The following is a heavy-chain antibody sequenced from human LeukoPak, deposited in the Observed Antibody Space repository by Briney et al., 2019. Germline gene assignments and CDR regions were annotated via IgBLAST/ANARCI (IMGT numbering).Heavy chain of an antibody. CDR2: ISSSRSYT. CDR1: GFTFSDYY. J-gene: IGHJ4*02. CDR3: AREGHCSSTRCYADFDY. D-gene: IGHD2-2*01. V-gene: IGHV3-11*05. Sequence: GGSLRLSCAASGFTFSDYYMSWIRQPPGKGLEWVSYISSSRSYTNYADSVKGRFTISRDNAKNSLYLQMNSLRAEDTAVYYCAREGHCSSTRCYADFDYWGQGTLVTVSS.